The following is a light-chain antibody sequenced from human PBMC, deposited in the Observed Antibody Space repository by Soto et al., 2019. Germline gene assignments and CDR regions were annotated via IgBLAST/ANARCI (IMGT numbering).Light chain of an antibody. Sequence: DIQMTQSPSSLSASVGDRVTITCRASQGISNYVAWYQQKPGKVPTLLIYEASTLQSGVPSRFSGRGSGTDFTLTISSLQPEDVAAYFCQNYYSAPYAFGQGTELEIK. CDR3: QNYYSAPYA. CDR2: EAS. CDR1: QGISNY. J-gene: IGKJ2*01. V-gene: IGKV1-27*01.